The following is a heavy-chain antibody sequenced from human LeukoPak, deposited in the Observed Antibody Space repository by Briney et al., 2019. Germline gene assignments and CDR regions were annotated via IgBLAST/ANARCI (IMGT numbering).Heavy chain of an antibody. CDR1: GHSITNDNY. D-gene: IGHD3-10*01. CDR3: ARWRSGSFDS. CDR2: IHHGGIT. J-gene: IGHJ4*02. Sequence: SETLSLTCTVSGHSITNDNYWGWIRQPPGKGLQWIGSIHHGGITYCNPSLESRVTISVDTSKNQFSLKLTSVTAAGTAIFYCARWRSGSFDSWGQGTLVTVSS. V-gene: IGHV4-38-2*02.